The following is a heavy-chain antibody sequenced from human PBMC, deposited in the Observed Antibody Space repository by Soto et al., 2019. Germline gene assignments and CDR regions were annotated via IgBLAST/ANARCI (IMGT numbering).Heavy chain of an antibody. D-gene: IGHD6-19*01. J-gene: IGHJ4*02. V-gene: IGHV4-59*08. CDR2: IYYSGST. Sequence: QVLLQESGPGLVKPSETLSLTCTVSGGSISRYYWSWIRQPPGKGLEWIGHIYYSGSTNFNPSLKSRVTMSVDTSKNQFSLKLSSLTAADTAVYYCARQEGYSSGWYPFDYWGQGTLVTVSS. CDR3: ARQEGYSSGWYPFDY. CDR1: GGSISRYY.